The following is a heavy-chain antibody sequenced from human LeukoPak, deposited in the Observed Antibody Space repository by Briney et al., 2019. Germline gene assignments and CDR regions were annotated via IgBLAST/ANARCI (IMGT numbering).Heavy chain of an antibody. CDR1: GFTFDDYA. CDR2: INWNGDTT. V-gene: IGHV3-20*04. J-gene: IGHJ4*02. Sequence: GGSLRLSCAASGFTFDDYAMSWVRQAPGRGLEWVSSINWNGDTTHYADSEKGRFTISRDNAKNSLYLQMNSLRAEDTAVYYCACDFRYLGHDFWGQGTLVTVSS. CDR3: ACDFRYLGHDF. D-gene: IGHD2-21*02.